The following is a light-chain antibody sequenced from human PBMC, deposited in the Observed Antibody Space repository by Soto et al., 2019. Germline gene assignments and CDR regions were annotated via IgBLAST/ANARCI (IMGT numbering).Light chain of an antibody. V-gene: IGKV1-12*01. CDR2: AAS. J-gene: IGKJ1*01. CDR1: QDISSW. CDR3: QQTYSFPRT. Sequence: DIQMTQSPSSVSASVGDSVTITCLASQDISSWLAWYQQKPGKAPNLLIYAASSLQSGVPSRFSGSGSGTDFTLTINSLQPEDIATYYCQQTYSFPRTFGQGTKVDIK.